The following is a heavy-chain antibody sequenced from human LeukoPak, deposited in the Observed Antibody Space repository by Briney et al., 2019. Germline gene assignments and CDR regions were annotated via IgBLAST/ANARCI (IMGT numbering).Heavy chain of an antibody. CDR3: ASLGSPDDYCGMDV. V-gene: IGHV4-39*01. CDR2: IYYSGST. J-gene: IGHJ6*02. D-gene: IGHD1-14*01. Sequence: SETLSLTCTVSGGSMSSSSYYWGGIRQPPGKGLEWIGSIYYSGSTYYNPSLKSRVTISVDTSKNQFSLKLSSVTAADTAVYYCASLGSPDDYCGMDVWAQGTTVTVS. CDR1: GGSMSSSSYY.